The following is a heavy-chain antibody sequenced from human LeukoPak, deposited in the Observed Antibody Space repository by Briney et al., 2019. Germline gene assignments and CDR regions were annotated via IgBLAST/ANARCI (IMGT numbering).Heavy chain of an antibody. J-gene: IGHJ6*02. D-gene: IGHD3-10*01. V-gene: IGHV3-11*01. CDR1: GFTFSDYY. Sequence: GGSLRLSCAASGFTFSDYYMSWIRQAPGKGLEWVSYSSNSGRTIYYANSVKGRFTISRDNAKNSLYLQMNSLRAEDTAVYYCARDRLVRGVILYYGMDVWAKGPRSPSP. CDR3: ARDRLVRGVILYYGMDV. CDR2: SSNSGRTI.